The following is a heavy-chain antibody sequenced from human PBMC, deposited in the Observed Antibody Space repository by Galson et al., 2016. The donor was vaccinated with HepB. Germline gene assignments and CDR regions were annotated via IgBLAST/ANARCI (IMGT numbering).Heavy chain of an antibody. D-gene: IGHD6-13*01. CDR2: TWHDGSNK. J-gene: IGHJ4*02. V-gene: IGHV3-33*01. CDR3: AREMHVAAAAAFDF. CDR1: EFTFSTYG. Sequence: SLRLSCAASEFTFSTYGMHWVRQAPGKGLEWVALTWHDGSNKYYADSVKGRFTISRDNPKNTLYLQMNSLKVEDTAVYYCAREMHVAAAAAFDFWGRGTLVTVSS.